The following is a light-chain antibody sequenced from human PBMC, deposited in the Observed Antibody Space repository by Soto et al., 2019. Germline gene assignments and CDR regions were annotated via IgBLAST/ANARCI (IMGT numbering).Light chain of an antibody. V-gene: IGLV2-23*01. Sequence: QSALAQPASVSGSPGQSITISCTGASGYVGTYSLVSWYQQHPGNAPQVVIYDGHKRPSGVPDRFSGSTSVNTASLTISGLQTDDEADYYCCSYAGSSLYVFGTGTKLTVL. CDR2: DGH. CDR1: SGYVGTYSL. CDR3: CSYAGSSLYV. J-gene: IGLJ1*01.